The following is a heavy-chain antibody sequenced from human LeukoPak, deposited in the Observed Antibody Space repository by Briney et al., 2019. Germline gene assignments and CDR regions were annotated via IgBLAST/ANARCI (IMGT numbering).Heavy chain of an antibody. CDR1: GGSFSGYY. Sequence: SETLSLTCAVYGGSFSGYYWSWIRQPPGKGLEWIGEINHSGSTNYNPSLKGRVTISVDTSKNQFSLKLSSVTAADTAVYYCARASPNCSSTSCYSSAAINYYYYYMDVWGKGTTVTVSS. J-gene: IGHJ6*03. CDR2: INHSGST. D-gene: IGHD2-2*01. V-gene: IGHV4-34*01. CDR3: ARASPNCSSTSCYSSAAINYYYYYMDV.